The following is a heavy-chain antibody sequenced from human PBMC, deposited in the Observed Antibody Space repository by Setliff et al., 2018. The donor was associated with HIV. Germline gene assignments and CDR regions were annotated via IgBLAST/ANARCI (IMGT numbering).Heavy chain of an antibody. CDR3: ARPALGIGGGSRFDI. Sequence: SETLSLTCIVSGGSIRRYYWSWIRQPAGKGLEWIGHIYTSGSTNYNPSLKSRVTISVDTSKNQFSLKLSSVTAADTAVYYCARPALGIGGGSRFDIWGQGTRVTVSS. V-gene: IGHV4-4*07. D-gene: IGHD3-10*01. CDR1: GGSIRRYY. CDR2: IYTSGST. J-gene: IGHJ4*02.